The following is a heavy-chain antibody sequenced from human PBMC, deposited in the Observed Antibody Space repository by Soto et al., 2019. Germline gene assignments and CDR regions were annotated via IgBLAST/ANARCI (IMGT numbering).Heavy chain of an antibody. CDR3: VRGSGHYMEV. CDR1: GFTFSISW. V-gene: IGHV3-7*01. Sequence: GGSLRLSCAASGFTFSISWMSWVRQAPGKGLKWVANIKEDGSEKYYVDSVKGRCTISRDNAKNSLDLQMNSLRAEDTAVYYCVRGSGHYMEVWGTGTTVPVSS. D-gene: IGHD1-26*01. J-gene: IGHJ6*03. CDR2: IKEDGSEK.